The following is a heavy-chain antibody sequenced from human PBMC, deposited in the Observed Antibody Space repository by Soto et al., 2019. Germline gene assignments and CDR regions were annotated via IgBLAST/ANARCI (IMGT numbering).Heavy chain of an antibody. D-gene: IGHD2-15*01. J-gene: IGHJ3*02. Sequence: GGSLRLSCAASGFTVSSNYMSWVRQAPGKGLEWVSVIYSGDSTYYADSVKGRFTIPRDNSKNTLYLQMNSLRAEDTAVYYCARDRATLDGFDIWGQGTMVTVSS. V-gene: IGHV3-66*01. CDR1: GFTVSSNY. CDR2: IYSGDST. CDR3: ARDRATLDGFDI.